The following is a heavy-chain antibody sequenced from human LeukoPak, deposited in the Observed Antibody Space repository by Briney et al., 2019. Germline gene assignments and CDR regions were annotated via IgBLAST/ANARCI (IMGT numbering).Heavy chain of an antibody. V-gene: IGHV4-4*07. CDR2: IYTSGST. Sequence: SETLSLTCTVSGGSISSYYWSWIRQPPGKGLEWIGRIYTSGSTNYNPSLKSRVTMSVDTSKNQFSLKLSSVTAADTAVYYCARDLGYCSGGSCYSFCYYYGMDVWGQGTTVTVSS. J-gene: IGHJ6*02. CDR1: GGSISSYY. CDR3: ARDLGYCSGGSCYSFCYYYGMDV. D-gene: IGHD2-15*01.